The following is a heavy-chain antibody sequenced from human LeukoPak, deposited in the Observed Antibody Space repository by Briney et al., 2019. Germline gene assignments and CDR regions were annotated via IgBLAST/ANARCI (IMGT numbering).Heavy chain of an antibody. CDR2: ISAYNGNT. Sequence: ASVTVSFLASGYTLTSYGISWVRQAPGQGLEWMGWISAYNGNTNYAQKLQGRVTLTTDTSTSTANLELRSLRPDDTAVYYCAKDQPGTYYYDSSGYDHFDYWGQGTLVTVSS. J-gene: IGHJ4*02. CDR1: GYTLTSYG. CDR3: AKDQPGTYYYDSSGYDHFDY. V-gene: IGHV1-18*01. D-gene: IGHD3-22*01.